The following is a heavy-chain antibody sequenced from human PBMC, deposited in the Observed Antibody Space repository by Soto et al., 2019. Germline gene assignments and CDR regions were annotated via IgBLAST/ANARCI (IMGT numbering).Heavy chain of an antibody. CDR1: GFTFSSYA. CDR2: ISGSGGST. CDR3: AKENGYSSSWFEFDY. J-gene: IGHJ4*02. V-gene: IGHV3-23*01. Sequence: EVQLLESGGGLVQPGGSLRLSCAASGFTFSSYAMSWVRQAPGKGLEWVSAISGSGGSTYYADSVKGRFTISRDNSKNTRYLQMNSLGAEDTAVYYCAKENGYSSSWFEFDYWGQGTLVTVSS. D-gene: IGHD6-13*01.